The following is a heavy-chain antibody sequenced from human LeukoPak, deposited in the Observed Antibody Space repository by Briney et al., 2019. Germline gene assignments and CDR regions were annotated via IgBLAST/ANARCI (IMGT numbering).Heavy chain of an antibody. D-gene: IGHD3-9*01. Sequence: GGSLRLSCAASGFTFSSYSMNWVRQAPGKGLEWVSYISSSSSTIYYADSVKGRYTISRDNAKNSLYLQMNSLRAEDTAVYYCARDSYDILTGYYPIYGMDVWGQGTTVTVSS. J-gene: IGHJ6*02. CDR2: ISSSSSTI. CDR3: ARDSYDILTGYYPIYGMDV. CDR1: GFTFSSYS. V-gene: IGHV3-48*04.